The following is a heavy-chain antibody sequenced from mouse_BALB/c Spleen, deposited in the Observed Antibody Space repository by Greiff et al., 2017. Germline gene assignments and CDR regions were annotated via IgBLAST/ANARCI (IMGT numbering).Heavy chain of an antibody. J-gene: IGHJ1*01. D-gene: IGHD1-1*01. CDR3: ARRGYYGSSYDWYFDV. CDR2: ISSGGGST. CDR1: GFAFSSYD. V-gene: IGHV5-12-1*01. Sequence: DVKLVESGGGLVKPGGSLKLSCAASGFAFSSYDMSWVRQTPEKRLEWVAYISSGGGSTYYPDTVKGRFTISRDNAKNTLYLQMSSLKSEDTAMYYCARRGYYGSSYDWYFDVWGAGTTVTVSS.